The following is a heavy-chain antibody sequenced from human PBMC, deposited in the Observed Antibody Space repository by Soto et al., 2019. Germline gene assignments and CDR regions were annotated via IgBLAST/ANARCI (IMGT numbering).Heavy chain of an antibody. D-gene: IGHD2-15*01. Sequence: SETLSLTCTVSGGSISSGGYYWSWIRQHPGKGLEWIGYIYYSGSTYYNPSLKSRVTISVDTSKNQFSLKLSSVTAADTAVYYCARDRFQGYCSGGSCTSYNWFDPWGQGTLVTVSS. CDR1: GGSISSGGYY. V-gene: IGHV4-31*03. CDR2: IYYSGST. CDR3: ARDRFQGYCSGGSCTSYNWFDP. J-gene: IGHJ5*02.